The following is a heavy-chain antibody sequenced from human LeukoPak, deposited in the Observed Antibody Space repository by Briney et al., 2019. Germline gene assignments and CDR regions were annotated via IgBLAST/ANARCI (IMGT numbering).Heavy chain of an antibody. CDR1: GFTFSSYW. J-gene: IGHJ4*02. Sequence: GGSLRLSCAASGFTFSSYWMHWVRQAPGKGLVWVSRINSDGSSTSYADSVKGRFTISRDNAKNTLYLQMSSLRAEDTAVYYCARAEYGYPGGYWGQGTLVTVSS. D-gene: IGHD4-17*01. V-gene: IGHV3-74*01. CDR3: ARAEYGYPGGY. CDR2: INSDGSST.